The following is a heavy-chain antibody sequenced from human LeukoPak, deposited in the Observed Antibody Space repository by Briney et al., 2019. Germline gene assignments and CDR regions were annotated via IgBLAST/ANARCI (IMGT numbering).Heavy chain of an antibody. V-gene: IGHV4-59*01. Sequence: SEALSLTCAVSGGSINSDDWSWIRRPPGKGLEWIGHIHHSGRSNYNPSLVSRVTLSVDMSRNQFSLKLSSVTAADAAVYYCARAGYSYGTGYYFDYWGQGALVTVYS. CDR2: IHHSGRS. CDR1: GGSINSDD. J-gene: IGHJ4*02. CDR3: ARAGYSYGTGYYFDY. D-gene: IGHD5-18*01.